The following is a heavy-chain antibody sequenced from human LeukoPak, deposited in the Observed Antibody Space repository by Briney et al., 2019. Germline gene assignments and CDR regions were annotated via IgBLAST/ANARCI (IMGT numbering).Heavy chain of an antibody. CDR3: ARDEEQYRMDV. V-gene: IGHV3-11*04. J-gene: IGHJ6*02. D-gene: IGHD1/OR15-1a*01. CDR2: ISSSGTTI. Sequence: GGSLRLSCAASGFTFSDYYMSWIRQAPGKGLEWVSYISSSGTTIYYADSVKGRFTISRDNSKNTLYLQMNSLRAEDTAVYYCARDEEQYRMDVWGQGTTVTVSS. CDR1: GFTFSDYY.